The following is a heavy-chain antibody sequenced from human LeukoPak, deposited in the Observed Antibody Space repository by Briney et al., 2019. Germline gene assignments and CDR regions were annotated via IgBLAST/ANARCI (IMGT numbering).Heavy chain of an antibody. CDR1: GYTFTSYY. J-gene: IGHJ5*02. Sequence: SVKVSCKASGYTFTSYYMHWVRQAPGQGLEWMGTINPSGGSTSYAQKFQGRVTMTRDTSTSTVYMELSSLRSEDTAVYYCARDIAAGNNWFDPWGQGTLVTVSS. V-gene: IGHV1-46*01. D-gene: IGHD6-13*01. CDR3: ARDIAAGNNWFDP. CDR2: INPSGGST.